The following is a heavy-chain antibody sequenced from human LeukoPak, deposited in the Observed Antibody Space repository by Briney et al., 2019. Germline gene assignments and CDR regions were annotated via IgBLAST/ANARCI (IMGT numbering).Heavy chain of an antibody. Sequence: SETLSLTCTVSGGSISSGSYYWSWIRQPAGKGLEWIGRIYTSGSTNYNPSLKSRVTISVDTSKNQFSLKLSSVTAADTAVYYCARDTGVYGEDYWGRGTLVTVSS. J-gene: IGHJ4*02. D-gene: IGHD4-17*01. V-gene: IGHV4-61*02. CDR1: GGSISSGSYY. CDR3: ARDTGVYGEDY. CDR2: IYTSGST.